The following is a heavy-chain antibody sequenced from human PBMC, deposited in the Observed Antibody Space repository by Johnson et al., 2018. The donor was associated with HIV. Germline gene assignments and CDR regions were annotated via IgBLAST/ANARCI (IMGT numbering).Heavy chain of an antibody. V-gene: IGHV3-15*01. J-gene: IGHJ3*02. D-gene: IGHD1-1*01. CDR3: TTDRYAFDI. Sequence: MQLLESGGGFVQPGGSLPLSSPASGFTFSNAWMSWVRQAPGKGLEWVGRIKSKTDGATTDYAAPVKGRFTISRDDSKNNLYLQMNSLKTEDTAVYYCTTDRYAFDIWGQGTLVTVSS. CDR2: IKSKTDGATT. CDR1: GFTFSNAW.